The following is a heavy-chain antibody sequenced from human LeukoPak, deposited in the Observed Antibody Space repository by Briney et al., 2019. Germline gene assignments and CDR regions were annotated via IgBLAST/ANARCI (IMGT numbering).Heavy chain of an antibody. CDR1: GGSFSGYY. J-gene: IGHJ4*02. CDR3: ARDLSDYYDSSGYFKYYFDY. CDR2: INHSGST. Sequence: PSETLSLTCAVYGGSFSGYYWSWIRQPPGKGLEWIGEINHSGSTNYNPSLKSRVTISVDTSKNQFSLKLSSVTAADTAVYYCARDLSDYYDSSGYFKYYFDYWGQGTLVTVSS. V-gene: IGHV4-34*01. D-gene: IGHD3-22*01.